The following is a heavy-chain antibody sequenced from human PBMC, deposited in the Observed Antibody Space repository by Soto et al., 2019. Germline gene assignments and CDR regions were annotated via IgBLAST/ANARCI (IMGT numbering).Heavy chain of an antibody. CDR2: IVVGSGNT. V-gene: IGHV1-58*01. CDR1: GFTFTSSA. CDR3: AAADYDFWSGYYTGYYYYGMDV. Sequence: SVKVSCKASGFTFTSSAVQWVRQARGQRLEWIGWIVVGSGNTNYAQKFQERVTITRDMSTSTAYMELSSLRSEDTAVYYCAAADYDFWSGYYTGYYYYGMDVWGQGTTVTVSS. J-gene: IGHJ6*02. D-gene: IGHD3-3*01.